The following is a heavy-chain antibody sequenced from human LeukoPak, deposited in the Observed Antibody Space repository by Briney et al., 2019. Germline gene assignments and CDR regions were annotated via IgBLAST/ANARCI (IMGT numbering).Heavy chain of an antibody. J-gene: IGHJ5*02. D-gene: IGHD3-10*01. V-gene: IGHV4-4*09. CDR3: ARQTHLMVRGRGWFDP. Sequence: PLETLSLTCTVSGGSISSYYWSWIRQPPGKGLEWIGYIYTSGSTNYNPSLKSRVTISVDTSKNQFSLKLSSVTAADTAVYYCARQTHLMVRGRGWFDPWGQGTLVTVSS. CDR1: GGSISSYY. CDR2: IYTSGST.